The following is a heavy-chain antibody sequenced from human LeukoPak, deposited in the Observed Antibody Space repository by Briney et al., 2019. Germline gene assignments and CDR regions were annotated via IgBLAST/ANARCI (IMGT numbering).Heavy chain of an antibody. CDR2: ISAYNGNT. J-gene: IGHJ5*02. D-gene: IGHD6-13*01. Sequence: ASVKVSCTTSAGTFTSYGISWVRQAPGQGLEWMGWISAYNGNTNYAQKLQGRVTMTTDTSASTAYMELRSLRSDDTAVYYCARDIVAAAGKYNWFDPWGQGTLVTVPS. CDR1: AGTFTSYG. V-gene: IGHV1-18*01. CDR3: ARDIVAAAGKYNWFDP.